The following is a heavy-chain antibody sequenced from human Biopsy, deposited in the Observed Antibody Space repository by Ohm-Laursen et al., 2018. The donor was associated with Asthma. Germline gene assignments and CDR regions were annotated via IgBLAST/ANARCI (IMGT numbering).Heavy chain of an antibody. Sequence: SLRFSCAASGFTFGDYCMNWVRQAPGKGLEWVSYISSSSSTIYYADSVKGRFTISRDNAKNSLYLQMNSLRDEDTAVYYCARPRWGPYGYWGQGTLVTVSS. D-gene: IGHD4-17*01. CDR2: ISSSSSTI. CDR1: GFTFGDYC. CDR3: ARPRWGPYGY. V-gene: IGHV3-48*02. J-gene: IGHJ4*02.